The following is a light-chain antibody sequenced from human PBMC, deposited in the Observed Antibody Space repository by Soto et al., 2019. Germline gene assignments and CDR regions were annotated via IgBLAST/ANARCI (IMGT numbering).Light chain of an antibody. CDR3: HPYHLFWT. CDR1: QPISDW. CDR2: KVS. J-gene: IGKJ1*01. Sequence: DVQMTQSPSTLPASVGDTVTITCRASQPISDWLAWYQQKPGKAPKLLIYKVSSLESGVPSRFSGSVSGTEFRLTIRSLQPDDFATYYCHPYHLFWTFGQGPKVDFK. V-gene: IGKV1-5*03.